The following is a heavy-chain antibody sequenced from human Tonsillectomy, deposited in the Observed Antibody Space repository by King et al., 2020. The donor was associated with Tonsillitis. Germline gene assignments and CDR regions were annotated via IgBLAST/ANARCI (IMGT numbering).Heavy chain of an antibody. Sequence: VQLQQWGAGLLKPSETLSLTCAVYGGSFSDYYWSWIRQPPGKGLEWIGETNHTGSTNYNPSLESRVTISVDTSKNQFSLKLSSVTAADTAVYYCASISEGHDHGTCAHYASNCFDPWGQGTLVTVSS. J-gene: IGHJ5*02. D-gene: IGHD4/OR15-4a*01. CDR2: TNHTGST. CDR1: GGSFSDYY. V-gene: IGHV4-34*01. CDR3: ASISEGHDHGTCAHYASNCFDP.